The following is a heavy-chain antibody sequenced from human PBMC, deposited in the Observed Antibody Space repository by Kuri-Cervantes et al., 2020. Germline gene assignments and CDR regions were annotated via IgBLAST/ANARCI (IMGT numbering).Heavy chain of an antibody. V-gene: IGHV1-2*04. D-gene: IGHD4-17*01. Sequence: ASVKVSCKGSGYSFTGYYMHWVRQAPGQGLEWMGWINPNSGGTNYAQKFQGWVTMTRDKSISTAYMELSRLRSDDTAVYYCARATNLTTVTANDAFDIWGQGTMVTVSS. J-gene: IGHJ3*02. CDR3: ARATNLTTVTANDAFDI. CDR2: INPNSGGT. CDR1: GYSFTGYY.